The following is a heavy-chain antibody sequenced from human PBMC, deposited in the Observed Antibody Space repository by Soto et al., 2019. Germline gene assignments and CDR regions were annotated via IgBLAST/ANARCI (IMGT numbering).Heavy chain of an antibody. Sequence: ASVKVSCKASGYTFTSYGISWVRQAPGQGLEWMGWISAYNGNTNYAQKLQGRVTMTTDTSTSTAYMGLRSLRSDDTAVYYCARKNEWIQLWSHDDYWGQGTLVTVSS. J-gene: IGHJ4*02. V-gene: IGHV1-18*01. D-gene: IGHD5-18*01. CDR3: ARKNEWIQLWSHDDY. CDR1: GYTFTSYG. CDR2: ISAYNGNT.